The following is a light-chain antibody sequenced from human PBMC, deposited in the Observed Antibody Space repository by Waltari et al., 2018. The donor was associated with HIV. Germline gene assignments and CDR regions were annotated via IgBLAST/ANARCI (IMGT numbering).Light chain of an antibody. Sequence: DMQMTQSPSSLSAPVGDRVTFTCRASQGISNYLAWYHQKPGRSPRLLMSAASTLQSGVPSRFSGSASGTDFILTIDGLQAEDVGTYYCLNYNYVPWTFGQGTHVEIK. CDR2: AAS. J-gene: IGKJ1*01. CDR3: LNYNYVPWT. V-gene: IGKV1-27*01. CDR1: QGISNY.